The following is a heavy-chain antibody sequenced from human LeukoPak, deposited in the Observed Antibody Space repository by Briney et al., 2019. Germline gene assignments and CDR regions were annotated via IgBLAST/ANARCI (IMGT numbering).Heavy chain of an antibody. CDR1: GFTFSSYA. Sequence: GGSLRLSCAASGFTFSSYAMSWVRQAPGKGLEWVSAISGSGGSTYYADSVKGRFTIARDNSKNTPFLQMNSLRAEDTAVYYCANPPPRYCSSTSCFPYYYYYMDVWGKGTTVTVSS. CDR2: ISGSGGST. V-gene: IGHV3-23*01. J-gene: IGHJ6*03. CDR3: ANPPPRYCSSTSCFPYYYYYMDV. D-gene: IGHD2-2*01.